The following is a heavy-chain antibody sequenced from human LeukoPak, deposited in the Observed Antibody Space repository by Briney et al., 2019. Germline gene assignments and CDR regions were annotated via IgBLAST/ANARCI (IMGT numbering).Heavy chain of an antibody. D-gene: IGHD6-19*01. CDR2: ISYDGSNK. CDR3: ARSVGWYDAFDI. Sequence: GGSLRLSCAASGFTFSSYAMHWVRQAPGKGLEWVAVISYDGSNKYYADSVKGRFTISRDNSKNTLYLQMNSLRAEDTAVYYCARSVGWYDAFDIWGQGTMVTVSS. CDR1: GFTFSSYA. J-gene: IGHJ3*02. V-gene: IGHV3-30-3*01.